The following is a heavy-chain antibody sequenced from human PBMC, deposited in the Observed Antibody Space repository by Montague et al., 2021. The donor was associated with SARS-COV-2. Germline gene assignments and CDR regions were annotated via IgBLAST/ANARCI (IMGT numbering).Heavy chain of an antibody. CDR3: ARATVDINMILVVITSVNHYFDS. V-gene: IGHV4-34*01. CDR2: INHSGST. Sequence: SETLSLTCAVYGGSFSGCYWTWIRQSPGKGLEWIGEINHSGSTNYSPSLESRVAISVDTSKNQFSLKLNSVTAADTAIYYCARATVDINMILVVITSVNHYFDSWGQGTLVTASP. J-gene: IGHJ4*02. CDR1: GGSFSGCY. D-gene: IGHD3-22*01.